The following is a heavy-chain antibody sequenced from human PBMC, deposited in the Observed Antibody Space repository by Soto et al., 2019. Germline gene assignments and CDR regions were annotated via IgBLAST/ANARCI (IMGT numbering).Heavy chain of an antibody. CDR2: ISPYNGNT. V-gene: IGHV1-18*01. Sequence: GASVKVSCKASGYTFTNYGISWVRQAPGQGLEWMAWISPYNGNTKYAQKLQGRVTVTTDTSTSTGYMELRSLRSDDTAVYYCARGLLSIAARSVHYYYMDVWGKGTTVTVSS. J-gene: IGHJ6*03. D-gene: IGHD6-6*01. CDR1: GYTFTNYG. CDR3: ARGLLSIAARSVHYYYMDV.